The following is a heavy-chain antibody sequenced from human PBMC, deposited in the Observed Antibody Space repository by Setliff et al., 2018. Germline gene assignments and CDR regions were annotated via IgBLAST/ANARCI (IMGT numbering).Heavy chain of an antibody. Sequence: SETLSLTCAVYGGSFSGYYWTWIRQPPGKGLEWIGEINHSGSTHYNPSLKSRVTISVDTSKNQFSLKLSSVTAADTAVYYCARGWGSGWSKEGAFDIWGQGTMVTVSS. V-gene: IGHV4-34*01. CDR1: GGSFSGYY. J-gene: IGHJ3*02. CDR3: ARGWGSGWSKEGAFDI. D-gene: IGHD6-19*01. CDR2: INHSGST.